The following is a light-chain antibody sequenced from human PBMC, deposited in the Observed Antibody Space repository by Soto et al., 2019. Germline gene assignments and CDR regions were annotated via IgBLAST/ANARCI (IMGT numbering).Light chain of an antibody. CDR2: AAS. CDR1: QSISSY. J-gene: IGKJ4*01. V-gene: IGKV1-39*01. CDR3: QQSYSTPLT. Sequence: DIQMTQSPSSLSASVGDRVTITCLASQSISSYLNWYQQKPGKAPKLLIYAASSLQSGVPSRFSGSGSGTDFTLTISSLQPEDVATYYCQQSYSTPLTFGGGTKVDIK.